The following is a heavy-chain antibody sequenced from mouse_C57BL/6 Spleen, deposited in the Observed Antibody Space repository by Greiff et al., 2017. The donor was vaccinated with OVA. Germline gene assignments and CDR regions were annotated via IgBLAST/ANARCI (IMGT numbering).Heavy chain of an antibody. CDR3: ARGEITTGGYYFDY. D-gene: IGHD2-4*01. Sequence: VQLQQPGAELVKPGASVKMSCKASGYTFTSYWITWVKQRPGQGLEWIGDIYPGSGSTNYNEKFKSKATLTVDTSSSTAYMQLSSLTSEDSAVYCCARGEITTGGYYFDYWGQGTTLTVSS. V-gene: IGHV1-55*01. CDR2: IYPGSGST. CDR1: GYTFTSYW. J-gene: IGHJ2*01.